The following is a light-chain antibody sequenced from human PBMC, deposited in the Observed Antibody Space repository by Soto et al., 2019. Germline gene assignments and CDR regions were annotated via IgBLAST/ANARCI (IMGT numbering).Light chain of an antibody. CDR2: GAS. CDR3: QQYNDWRWT. V-gene: IGKV3-15*01. J-gene: IGKJ1*01. CDR1: QSVTYN. Sequence: ETTLTHSPATLSASPGERVTLSCRATQSVTYNLAWYQQKHGQAPRLLIYGASTRPAGVPARSSGRGSGTGSAVGITSLQSEDFAVYYCQQYNDWRWTFGQGRKV.